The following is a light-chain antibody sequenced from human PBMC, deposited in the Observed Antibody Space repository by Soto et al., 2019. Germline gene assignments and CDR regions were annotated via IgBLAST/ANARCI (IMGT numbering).Light chain of an antibody. CDR2: CAS. J-gene: IGKJ1*01. CDR1: QSVSSD. V-gene: IGKV3-15*01. CDR3: QQYNNWPRP. Sequence: EILMTQSPATLSVSPGERATLPCKASQSVSSDLVWYHQKPVEAHSLLIYCASTMVTGIRARFRGSGSGTQFTHTINSLQSEDFAVYYCQQYNNWPRPCGQGTKVAIK.